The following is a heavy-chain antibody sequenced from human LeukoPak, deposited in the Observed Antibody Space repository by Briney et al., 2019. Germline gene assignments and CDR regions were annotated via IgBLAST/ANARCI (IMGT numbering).Heavy chain of an antibody. V-gene: IGHV4-39*01. J-gene: IGHJ4*02. CDR2: IYDSGNT. Sequence: SETLSLTCTVSGGSICSSAYSWSWIRQPPGKGLDWIGNIYDSGNTYYNPSLKSRVTISVDTSKNQFSLKLNSVTAADTAVYYCARQYGPGYSSTWYFDYWGLGTLVTVSS. CDR3: ARQYGPGYSSTWYFDY. CDR1: GGSICSSAYS. D-gene: IGHD6-13*01.